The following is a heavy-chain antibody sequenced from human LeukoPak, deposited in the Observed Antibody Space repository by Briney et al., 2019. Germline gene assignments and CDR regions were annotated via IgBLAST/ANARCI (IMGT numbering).Heavy chain of an antibody. CDR2: IYSDAT. V-gene: IGHV3-74*01. Sequence: GGSLILSCAASGFTFSSYWIHWVRQAPGKGLVWVSRIYSDATYYADSVKGRFTISRDNAKNTLYLQMNSLRAEDTAVYYCARESYDSSGYYYGGGFDYWGQGTLVTVSS. CDR1: GFTFSSYW. CDR3: ARESYDSSGYYYGGGFDY. D-gene: IGHD3-22*01. J-gene: IGHJ4*02.